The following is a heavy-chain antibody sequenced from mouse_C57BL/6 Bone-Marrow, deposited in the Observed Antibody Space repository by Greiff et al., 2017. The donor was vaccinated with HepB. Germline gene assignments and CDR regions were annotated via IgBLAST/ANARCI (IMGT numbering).Heavy chain of an antibody. Sequence: EVQLQQSGPELVKPGASVKISCKASGYTFTDYYMNWVKQSHGKSLEWIGDINPNNGGTSYNQKFKGKATLTVDKSSSTAYMELRSLTSEDSAVYYCARTYTTVVAWYFDVWGTGTTVTVSS. CDR2: INPNNGGT. CDR1: GYTFTDYY. CDR3: ARTYTTVVAWYFDV. J-gene: IGHJ1*03. V-gene: IGHV1-26*01. D-gene: IGHD1-1*01.